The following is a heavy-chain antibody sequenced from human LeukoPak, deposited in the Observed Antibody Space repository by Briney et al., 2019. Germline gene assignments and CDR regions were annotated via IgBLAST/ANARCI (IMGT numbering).Heavy chain of an antibody. CDR2: LHYSGST. J-gene: IGHJ4*02. Sequence: SETLSLTCTVSGGSISRDYWSWIRQPPGKGLGWIGYLHYSGSTNYNPSLKSRVTISLDTSKNQFSLRLSSVTAADTAVYYCAGSGWFSGLLNYWGQGTLVTVSS. V-gene: IGHV4-59*01. CDR1: GGSISRDY. D-gene: IGHD6-19*01. CDR3: AGSGWFSGLLNY.